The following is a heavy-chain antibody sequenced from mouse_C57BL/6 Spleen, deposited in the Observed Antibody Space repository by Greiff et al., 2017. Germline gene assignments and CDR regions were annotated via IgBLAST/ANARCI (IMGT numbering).Heavy chain of an antibody. V-gene: IGHV1-20*01. CDR3: ARGVLRYYAMDY. CDR1: GYSFTGYF. D-gene: IGHD1-1*01. J-gene: IGHJ4*01. Sequence: QQSGPELVKPGDSVKISCKASGYSFTGYFMNWVMQSHGKSLEWIGRINPYNGDTFYNQKFKGKSTLTVDKSSSTAHMELRSLTSEDSAVYYCARGVLRYYAMDYWGQGTSVTVSS. CDR2: INPYNGDT.